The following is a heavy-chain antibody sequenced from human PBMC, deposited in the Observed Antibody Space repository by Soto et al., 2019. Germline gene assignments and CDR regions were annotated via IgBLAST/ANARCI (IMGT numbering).Heavy chain of an antibody. CDR2: ISYDGSNK. J-gene: IGHJ5*02. CDR1: GFTFSSYA. V-gene: IGHV3-30*04. CDR3: ARSRNGPYGNWFDP. D-gene: IGHD2-8*01. Sequence: GGSLRLSCAASGFTFSSYAMHWVRQAPGKGLEWVAVISYDGSNKYYADSGKGRFTISRDNSKNTLYVQMKSLRAEDTAVYYCARSRNGPYGNWFDPWGLGTLVTVSS.